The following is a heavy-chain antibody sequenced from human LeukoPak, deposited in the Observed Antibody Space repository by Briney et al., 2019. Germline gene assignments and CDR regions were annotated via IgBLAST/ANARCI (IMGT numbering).Heavy chain of an antibody. Sequence: GGSLRLSCATSGFTFSNHAMHWVRQASGKGLEWVSAIGTAGDTFYPGSVKGRFTVSRENAKNSLSLQMNSLRAEDTAVYYCVRQQTPHGNFDYWGQGTLVTVSS. V-gene: IGHV3-13*01. J-gene: IGHJ4*02. CDR2: IGTAGDT. D-gene: IGHD1-26*01. CDR3: VRQQTPHGNFDY. CDR1: GFTFSNHA.